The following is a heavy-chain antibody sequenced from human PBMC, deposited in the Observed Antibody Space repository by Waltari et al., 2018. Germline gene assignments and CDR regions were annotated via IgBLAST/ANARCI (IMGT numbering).Heavy chain of an antibody. CDR2: ITSGGST. V-gene: IGHV3-23*01. CDR1: GFTFSSFA. J-gene: IGHJ3*01. Sequence: EVQMLESGGGLVQPGGSLRLSCAASGFTFSSFALIWVRQAPGKGLEGVSAITSGGSTYSADSVKGRFTISRDKNTLYLQMNSLRAEDTAVYYCAKDPNGDYIGAFDFWGQGTVVTVSS. D-gene: IGHD4-17*01. CDR3: AKDPNGDYIGAFDF.